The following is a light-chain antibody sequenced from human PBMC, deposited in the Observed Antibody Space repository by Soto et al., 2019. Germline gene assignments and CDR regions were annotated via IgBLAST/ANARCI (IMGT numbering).Light chain of an antibody. CDR2: VNSDGSH. CDR3: QTWGTGWV. CDR1: SGHSSYA. V-gene: IGLV4-69*01. Sequence: QPALTQPPSASASLGASVKLTCTLSSGHSSYAIAWHQQQPHKGPQYLVRVNSDGSHTKGDGIPDRFSGSSSGAERYLTISSLQSEDEGDYYCQTWGTGWVFGGGTKVTVL. J-gene: IGLJ3*02.